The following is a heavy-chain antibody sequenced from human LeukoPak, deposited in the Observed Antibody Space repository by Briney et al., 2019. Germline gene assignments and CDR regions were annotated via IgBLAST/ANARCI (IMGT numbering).Heavy chain of an antibody. CDR3: ARGTRLYYYGSGSSYYFDY. D-gene: IGHD3-10*01. J-gene: IGHJ4*02. CDR2: IYSGGST. V-gene: IGHV3-53*01. CDR1: GFTVSSNY. Sequence: GGSLRLSCAASGFTVSSNYMSWVRQAPGKGLEWVSVIYSGGSTYYADSVKGRSTISRDNSKNTLYLQMNSLRAEDTAVYYCARGTRLYYYGSGSSYYFDYWGQGTLVTVSS.